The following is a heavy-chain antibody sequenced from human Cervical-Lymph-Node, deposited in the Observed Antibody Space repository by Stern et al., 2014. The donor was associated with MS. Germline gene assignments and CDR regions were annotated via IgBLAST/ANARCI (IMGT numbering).Heavy chain of an antibody. J-gene: IGHJ4*02. V-gene: IGHV5-51*01. CDR3: ARHVQGFDY. Sequence: VQLVQSGAEVKKPGESLKISCKPSGYTFTIFYIAWVRQMPGKGLEVFGVLYPYGSDSITSPFFQGQVPISADKSLTTAYLQWSSLRASDTAMYYCARHVQGFDYWGQGTLVTVSS. CDR2: LYPYGSDS. CDR1: GYTFTIFY.